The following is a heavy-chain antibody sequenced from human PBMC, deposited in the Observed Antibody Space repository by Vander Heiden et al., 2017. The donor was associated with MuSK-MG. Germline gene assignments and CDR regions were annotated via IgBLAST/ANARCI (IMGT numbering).Heavy chain of an antibody. J-gene: IGHJ5*02. D-gene: IGHD4-17*01. CDR1: GYTFNSSA. V-gene: IGHV1-58*01. CDR3: AADYGFYGVKGNWFDP. CDR2: IVVGSGNT. Sequence: QMQLVRSGPEVTKPGTSVEVSCKASGYTFNSSAVQWVRQARGQRLEWIGWIVVGSGNTKYAQKFQERVTITRDMSTSTADMERSSLRSEETAVYYCAADYGFYGVKGNWFDPWGQGTLVTVSS.